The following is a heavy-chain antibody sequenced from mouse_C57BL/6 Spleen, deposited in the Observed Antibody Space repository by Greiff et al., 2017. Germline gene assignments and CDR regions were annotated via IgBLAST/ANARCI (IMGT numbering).Heavy chain of an antibody. CDR1: GYTFTSYW. D-gene: IGHD2-5*01. CDR2: IDPNSGGT. CDR3: ARVYYSNPGYAVDY. Sequence: QVQLQQPGAELVKPGASVKLSCKASGYTFTSYWMHWVKQRPGRGLEWIGRIDPNSGGTKYNEKFKSKATLTVDKPSNTAYMQLSSLTSEDSAVYSCARVYYSNPGYAVDYWGQGTSVTVSS. V-gene: IGHV1-72*01. J-gene: IGHJ4*01.